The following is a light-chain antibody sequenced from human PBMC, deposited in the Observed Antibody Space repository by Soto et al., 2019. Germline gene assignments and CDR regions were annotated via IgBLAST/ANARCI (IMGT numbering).Light chain of an antibody. CDR1: QSVSSTY. CDR3: QQYGSSRT. CDR2: GAS. V-gene: IGKV3-20*01. J-gene: IGKJ1*01. Sequence: EIVLTQSPGTLSLSPGERATLSCRASQSVSSTYLAWYQQKPGQAPSLLIYGASTRATGIPHRFSGSGSGTDFTLTISRLEPDDFAVYYCQQYGSSRTFGQGTKVEIK.